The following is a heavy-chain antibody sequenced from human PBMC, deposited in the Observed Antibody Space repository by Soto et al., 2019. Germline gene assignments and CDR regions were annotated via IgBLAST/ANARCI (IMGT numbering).Heavy chain of an antibody. Sequence: GGSLRLSCAASGFTFSHYAIHWVRQAPGKGLEYVSAISGDGDSTYYANSVEGRFTISRDNSKNTLYLQMASLREEDMAVYYCARRYAFSSNYQYFHMDVWGKGTTVTVSS. CDR3: ARRYAFSSNYQYFHMDV. J-gene: IGHJ6*03. V-gene: IGHV3-64*01. CDR1: GFTFSHYA. CDR2: ISGDGDST. D-gene: IGHD2-8*01.